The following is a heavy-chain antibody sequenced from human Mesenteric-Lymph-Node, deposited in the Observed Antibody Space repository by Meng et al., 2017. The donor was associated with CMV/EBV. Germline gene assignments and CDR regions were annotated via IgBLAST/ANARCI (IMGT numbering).Heavy chain of an antibody. Sequence: SGCSISSDGYYWSWLRQHPGKGLEWIGYIYSSGSTYYNPSLKSRVTISVDTSKTQFSLKLSSVTAADTAVYYCARASVQLGSRWFDPWGQGTLVTVSS. V-gene: IGHV4-31*02. D-gene: IGHD5-18*01. CDR3: ARASVQLGSRWFDP. J-gene: IGHJ5*02. CDR1: GCSISSDGYY. CDR2: IYSSGST.